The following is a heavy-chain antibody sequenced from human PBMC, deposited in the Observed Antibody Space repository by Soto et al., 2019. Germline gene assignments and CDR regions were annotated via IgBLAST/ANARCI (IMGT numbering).Heavy chain of an antibody. J-gene: IGHJ4*02. CDR2: INRSGKT. CDR1: GYSISTGYY. V-gene: IGHV4-38-2*01. CDR3: GRSGDDYGSFIVY. Sequence: SETLSLTCGVSGYSISTGYYGAWIRQTPGKGLEWIGIINRSGKTYYNPSLKSRVTFSIDTSKNQFALKLSSVTAADTAVSYCGRSGDDYGSFIVYWAQGILVPVSS. D-gene: IGHD4-17*01.